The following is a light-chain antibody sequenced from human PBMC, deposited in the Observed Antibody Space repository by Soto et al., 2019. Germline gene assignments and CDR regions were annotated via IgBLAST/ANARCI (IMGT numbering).Light chain of an antibody. J-gene: IGKJ5*01. CDR3: QQYGSSPPVT. V-gene: IGKV3-20*01. CDR2: GAS. CDR1: QSVSSK. Sequence: EIVMTQSPATLSVSPGEGATLSCRASQSVSSKLAWYQQKPGQAPRLLIYGASSRATGIPDRFSGSGSGTDFTLTISRLEPEDFAVYYCQQYGSSPPVTFGQGTRLENK.